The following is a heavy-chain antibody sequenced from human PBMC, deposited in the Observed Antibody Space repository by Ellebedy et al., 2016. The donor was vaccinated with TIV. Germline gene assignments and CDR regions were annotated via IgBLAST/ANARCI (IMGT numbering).Heavy chain of an antibody. CDR2: ISGSGGIT. CDR3: AKDGDYGVWNY. D-gene: IGHD4-17*01. J-gene: IGHJ4*02. Sequence: GESLKISXAASGFTVSSNYMSWVRQAPGKGLEWVSAISGSGGITFYADSVKGRFTISRDYSKNTLYLQMNSLRAEDTAVYYCAKDGDYGVWNYWGLGTLVTVSS. CDR1: GFTVSSNY. V-gene: IGHV3-23*01.